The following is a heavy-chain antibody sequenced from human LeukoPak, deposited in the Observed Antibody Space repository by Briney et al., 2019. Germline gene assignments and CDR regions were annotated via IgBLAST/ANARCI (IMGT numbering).Heavy chain of an antibody. CDR3: ARPYGDYARGAFDI. Sequence: GGSLRLSCAASGFTFSSYDMHWVRQATGKGLEWVSAIGTAGDTYYPGSVKGRFTISRENAKNSLYLQMNSLRAGDTAVYYCARPYGDYARGAFDIWGQGTMVTVSS. V-gene: IGHV3-13*04. J-gene: IGHJ3*02. CDR1: GFTFSSYD. D-gene: IGHD4-17*01. CDR2: IGTAGDT.